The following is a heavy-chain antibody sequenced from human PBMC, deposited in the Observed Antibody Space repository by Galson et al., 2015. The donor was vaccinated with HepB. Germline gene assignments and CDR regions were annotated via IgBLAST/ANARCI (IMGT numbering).Heavy chain of an antibody. V-gene: IGHV5-10-1*01. CDR1: GYRFANYW. Sequence: QSGAEVKKPGESLRISCKGSGYRFANYWITWVRQMPGKGLEWMGRTDPSDSYTNYSPSFQGHVTISVDRSTTSAYLQWSSLQASDTAIYYCARHDYSTSDFDFWGQGTLVTVSS. J-gene: IGHJ4*02. CDR3: ARHDYSTSDFDF. D-gene: IGHD6-6*01. CDR2: TDPSDSYT.